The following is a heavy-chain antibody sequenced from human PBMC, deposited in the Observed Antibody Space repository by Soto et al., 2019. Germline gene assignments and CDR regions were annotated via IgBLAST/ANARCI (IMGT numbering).Heavy chain of an antibody. CDR1: GFTFSNYA. D-gene: IGHD6-19*01. Sequence: EVQLLESGGNLVQPGGSLRLSCAASGFTFSNYAMSWVRQAPGKGPEWVSVISGSGDSTYYADSVKGRFTISRDNSKNTLYLQMNSLRAEDTAVYYCAKRTSGWYFDYWGQGTLVTVSS. CDR3: AKRTSGWYFDY. CDR2: ISGSGDST. V-gene: IGHV3-23*01. J-gene: IGHJ4*02.